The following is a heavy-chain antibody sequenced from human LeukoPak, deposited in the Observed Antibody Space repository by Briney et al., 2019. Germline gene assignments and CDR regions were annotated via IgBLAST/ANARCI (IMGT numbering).Heavy chain of an antibody. V-gene: IGHV3-66*01. J-gene: IGHJ4*02. CDR2: IYSGGST. CDR1: GFTVSSNY. D-gene: IGHD2-2*01. Sequence: GGSLRLSCAASGFTVSSNYMSWGRQAPGRGLEWGSVIYSGGSTYYADSVKGRFTIPRDNSKNTLYLQMNSLRAEDTAVYYCARGLNVVVPAAMNYFDYWGQGTLVTVSS. CDR3: ARGLNVVVPAAMNYFDY.